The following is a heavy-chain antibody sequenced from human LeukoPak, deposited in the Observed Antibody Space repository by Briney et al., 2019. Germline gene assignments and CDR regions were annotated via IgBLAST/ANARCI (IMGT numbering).Heavy chain of an antibody. CDR2: ISGYNGNT. J-gene: IGHJ5*02. CDR1: GYTFTGYG. Sequence: GASVKVSCKASGYTFTGYGISWVRQAPGQGLEWMGWISGYNGNTDYAQTLQGRVTVTTDTSTSTAYMELRSLRSDDTAVYYCARPNYRGGSGSYGGTNWFDPWGQGTLVTVSS. V-gene: IGHV1-18*01. CDR3: ARPNYRGGSGSYGGTNWFDP. D-gene: IGHD3-10*01.